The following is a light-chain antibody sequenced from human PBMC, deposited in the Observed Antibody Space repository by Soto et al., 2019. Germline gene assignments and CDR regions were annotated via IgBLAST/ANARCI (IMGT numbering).Light chain of an antibody. CDR3: GTWDSSLSAVV. CDR2: DNN. V-gene: IGLV1-51*01. J-gene: IGLJ3*02. Sequence: HSVLTQPPSVSAAPGQKVTISCSGSSSNIGNNYVSWYQQLPGTAPKLLIYDNNKRPSGIPDRFSGSKSGTSATLGITGLQTGYEADYYCGTWDSSLSAVVFGGGTKLTVL. CDR1: SSNIGNNY.